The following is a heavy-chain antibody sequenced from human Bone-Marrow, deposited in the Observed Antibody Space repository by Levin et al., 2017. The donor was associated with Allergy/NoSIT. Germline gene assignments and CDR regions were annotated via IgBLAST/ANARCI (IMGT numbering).Heavy chain of an antibody. Sequence: SQTLSLTCTVSGGSLSNYYWSWIRQPPGKGLEWIGSIYYSGSTNYNPSLKSRVTISVDMSNNQFSLRLRSVTAADTAVYYCARVGVAAGRHLITWYFDLWGRGTLVTVSS. V-gene: IGHV4-59*01. CDR1: GGSLSNYY. CDR2: IYYSGST. CDR3: ARVGVAAGRHLITWYFDL. D-gene: IGHD1-20*01. J-gene: IGHJ2*01.